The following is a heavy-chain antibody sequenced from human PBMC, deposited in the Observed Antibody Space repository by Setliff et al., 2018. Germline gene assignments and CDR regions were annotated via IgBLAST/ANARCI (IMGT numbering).Heavy chain of an antibody. CDR3: VREYSGGGLT. CDR1: GYTFTSYG. V-gene: IGHV1-18*01. J-gene: IGHJ3*01. Sequence: ASVKVSCKASGYTFTSYGFSWVRQAPGQGLEWMGRISVYNGNTNYGQKYQGRVAMTTDTSTNTVYMELRSLRSDDTAVYSCVREYSGGGLTWGQGTMVTVSS. CDR2: ISVYNGNT. D-gene: IGHD1-26*01.